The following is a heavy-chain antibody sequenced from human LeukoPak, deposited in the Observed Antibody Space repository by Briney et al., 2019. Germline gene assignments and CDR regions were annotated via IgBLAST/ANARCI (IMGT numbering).Heavy chain of an antibody. J-gene: IGHJ4*02. V-gene: IGHV3-33*06. Sequence: GGSLRLSCAASGFTFSHYGMHWVRQAPGKGLEWVAVIWYDGSNKYYADSVKGRFTISRDNSRNTLYLQMNSLRAEDTAVYYCAKDAAGPEYWGQGTLVTVSS. CDR2: IWYDGSNK. CDR1: GFTFSHYG. D-gene: IGHD6-13*01. CDR3: AKDAAGPEY.